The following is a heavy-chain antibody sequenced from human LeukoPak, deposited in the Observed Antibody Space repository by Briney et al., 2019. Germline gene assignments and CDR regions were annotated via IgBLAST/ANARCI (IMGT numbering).Heavy chain of an antibody. CDR2: IYYSGST. CDR1: GGSISTYY. Sequence: TSETLSLTCTVSGGSISTYYWSCIRQPPGKALEWIGYIYYSGSTNYNPSLKSRVTISVDTSKKQFSLKLSSVTAADTAVYYCAREYYYDSSGYYPPHAFDIWGQGTMVTVSS. J-gene: IGHJ3*02. V-gene: IGHV4-59*01. CDR3: AREYYYDSSGYYPPHAFDI. D-gene: IGHD3-22*01.